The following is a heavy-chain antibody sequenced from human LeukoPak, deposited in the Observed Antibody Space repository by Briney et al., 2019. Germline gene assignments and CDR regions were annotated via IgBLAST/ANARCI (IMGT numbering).Heavy chain of an antibody. Sequence: ASVKVSCKTSGYTFTSYDINWVRHATGQGLEWMGWMNPNSGNTRSAQKFQGRVTMTRNTSIRTAYMELSSLRSEDTAVYYCARGRQYAYYYDNYYGMDVWGQGTTVTVSS. CDR3: ARGRQYAYYYDNYYGMDV. D-gene: IGHD3-22*01. V-gene: IGHV1-8*01. CDR1: GYTFTSYD. CDR2: MNPNSGNT. J-gene: IGHJ6*02.